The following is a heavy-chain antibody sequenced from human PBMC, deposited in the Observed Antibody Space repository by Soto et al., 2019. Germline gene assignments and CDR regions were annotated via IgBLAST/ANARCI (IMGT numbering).Heavy chain of an antibody. Sequence: QVQLVQSGAEVEKPGASVKVSCKASRYSFTTYDINWMRQATGQGLEWMGWMDPNSGDTGYAQKFQGRVTMTRDTSISTAYMELSSLRSDDTALYYCARNRRKTGDFDYWGQGTLVTVSS. CDR3: ARNRRKTGDFDY. V-gene: IGHV1-8*01. J-gene: IGHJ4*02. CDR2: MDPNSGDT. CDR1: RYSFTTYD. D-gene: IGHD7-27*01.